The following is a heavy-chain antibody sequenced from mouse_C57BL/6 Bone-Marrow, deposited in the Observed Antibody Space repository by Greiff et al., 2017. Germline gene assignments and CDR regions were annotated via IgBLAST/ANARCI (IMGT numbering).Heavy chain of an antibody. Sequence: EVKLQESGPVLVKPGASVKMSCKASGYTFTDYYMNWVKQSHGKSLEWIGVINPYNGGTSYNQKFKGKATLTVDKSSSTAYMELNSLTSEDSAVYYCAPTYYGSRYYAMDYWGQGTSVTVSS. V-gene: IGHV1-19*01. CDR1: GYTFTDYY. J-gene: IGHJ4*01. CDR3: APTYYGSRYYAMDY. D-gene: IGHD1-1*01. CDR2: INPYNGGT.